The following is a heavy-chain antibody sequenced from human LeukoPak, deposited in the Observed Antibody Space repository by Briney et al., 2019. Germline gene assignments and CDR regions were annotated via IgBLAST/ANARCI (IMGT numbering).Heavy chain of an antibody. CDR2: LSGGADIT. D-gene: IGHD3-10*01. CDR1: GFTFSSFA. Sequence: GGSLRLSCAASGFTFSSFAMSWVRQAPGKGLEWVPGLSGGADITSYTDSVKGRFTISRDNSKNTLYLQMNSLRADDTAVYYCTKGGDYYGSGPFSRFDPWGQGTLVTVSS. CDR3: TKGGDYYGSGPFSRFDP. V-gene: IGHV3-23*01. J-gene: IGHJ5*02.